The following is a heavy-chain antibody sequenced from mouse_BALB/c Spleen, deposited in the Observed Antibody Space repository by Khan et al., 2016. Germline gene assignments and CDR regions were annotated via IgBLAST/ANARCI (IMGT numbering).Heavy chain of an antibody. CDR2: INPTSGYT. J-gene: IGHJ2*01. V-gene: IGHV1-4*01. CDR1: GYTFTSYT. D-gene: IGHD2-1*01. Sequence: QVQLQQSGAELARPGASVRMSCKASGYTFTSYTIHWVKQRPGQGLEWIGYINPTSGYTNYNQKFKDKATLTADKSSSTAYMQLSSLTSGHSAVYYCARSGRMRGNYRFAYWGQGTTLTVSS. CDR3: ARSGRMRGNYRFAY.